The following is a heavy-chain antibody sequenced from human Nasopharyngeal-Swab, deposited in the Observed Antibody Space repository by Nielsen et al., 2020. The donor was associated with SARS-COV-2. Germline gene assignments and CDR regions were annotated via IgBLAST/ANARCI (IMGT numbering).Heavy chain of an antibody. CDR2: IYYNGNT. Sequence: GSLRLSCAASGFNFSSYWMTWVRQSPGKGLEWIGNIYYNGNTYQNPSLKSRLTMSVDKSKNQFSLQLSSVTAADTAVYYCVRSSSWYYFDYWAQGAQVTVSS. CDR1: GFNFSSYW. J-gene: IGHJ4*02. D-gene: IGHD6-13*01. V-gene: IGHV4-59*04. CDR3: VRSSSWYYFDY.